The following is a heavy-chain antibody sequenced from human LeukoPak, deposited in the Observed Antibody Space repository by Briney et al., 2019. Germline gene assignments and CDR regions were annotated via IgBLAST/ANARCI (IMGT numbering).Heavy chain of an antibody. D-gene: IGHD3/OR15-3a*01. CDR3: ARFERWTGTVYLDY. CDR1: GYTFTSYG. CDR2: LSAYNGNT. V-gene: IGHV1-18*01. Sequence: ASVKVSCKASGYTFTSYGITWVRQAPGQVLEWMGWLSAYNGNTNYAQKLQGRVTMTTDTSTSTAYMELRSLRSDDTAVYYCARFERWTGTVYLDYWGQGTLVTVSS. J-gene: IGHJ4*02.